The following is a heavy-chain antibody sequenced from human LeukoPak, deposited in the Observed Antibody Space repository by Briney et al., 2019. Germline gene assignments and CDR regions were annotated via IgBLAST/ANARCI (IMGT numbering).Heavy chain of an antibody. D-gene: IGHD3-22*01. CDR3: ARCYYDSSGAWFDP. Sequence: SETLSLTCTVSGRSLSNYYWSWIRQPPGKGLEYIGYSYYSGFTNYNPSLKSRVPISVDTSKNQFSLKLSSVTAADTAVYYCARCYYDSSGAWFDPWGQGTLVTVSS. CDR1: GRSLSNYY. V-gene: IGHV4-59*08. J-gene: IGHJ5*02. CDR2: SYYSGFT.